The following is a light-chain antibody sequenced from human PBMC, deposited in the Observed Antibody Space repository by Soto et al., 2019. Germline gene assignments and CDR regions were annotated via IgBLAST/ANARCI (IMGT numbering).Light chain of an antibody. Sequence: DIQLTQSPSFLSASIGDRVTITCRASQGISSYLAWYQQKPGKAPQLLIYAASTLESGVPSRFSGSGSGTEFTLTISSLQPEDFATYYCQQFNSYPITFGQGTRLEIK. CDR2: AAS. V-gene: IGKV1-9*01. CDR1: QGISSY. J-gene: IGKJ5*01. CDR3: QQFNSYPIT.